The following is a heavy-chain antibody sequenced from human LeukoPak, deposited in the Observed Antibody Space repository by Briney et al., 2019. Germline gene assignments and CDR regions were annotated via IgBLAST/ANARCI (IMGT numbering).Heavy chain of an antibody. CDR2: MYYSGST. D-gene: IGHD3-10*01. CDR1: SGSIGSSSYY. V-gene: IGHV4-39*07. Sequence: TASETLSLTCTVSSGSIGSSSYYWGWVRQPPGMGLEWIGSMYYSGSTYYNPSVRSRVTISVDTSKRQFSLKLRSVTAADTAVYYCASEMRSPRGGFDYWDQGTLVTASS. J-gene: IGHJ4*02. CDR3: ASEMRSPRGGFDY.